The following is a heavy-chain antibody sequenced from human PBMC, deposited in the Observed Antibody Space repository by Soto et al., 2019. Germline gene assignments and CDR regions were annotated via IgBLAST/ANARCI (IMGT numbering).Heavy chain of an antibody. J-gene: IGHJ6*02. V-gene: IGHV1-3*01. CDR2: INAGNGNT. Sequence: ASVKVSCKASGYTFTRYAMHWVRQAPGQRLGWMGWINAGNGNTKYSQKFQGRVTITRDTSASTAYMELSSLRSEDTAVYYCARDRRYCSSTSCHKGYYYGMDVWGQGTTVTVSS. CDR3: ARDRRYCSSTSCHKGYYYGMDV. CDR1: GYTFTRYA. D-gene: IGHD2-2*02.